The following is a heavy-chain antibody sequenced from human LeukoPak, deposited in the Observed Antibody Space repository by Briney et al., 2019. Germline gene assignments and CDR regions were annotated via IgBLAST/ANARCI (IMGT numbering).Heavy chain of an antibody. Sequence: SVKVSCKASGYTFTGYYMHWVRQAPGQGLEWMGWINPNSAGTNYAQKFQGRVTMTRDTSISTAYMGLSRLRSDDTAVYYCARSTPPYYYGSGTEGDAFDIWGQGTMVTVSS. J-gene: IGHJ3*02. CDR1: GYTFTGYY. CDR3: ARSTPPYYYGSGTEGDAFDI. D-gene: IGHD3-10*01. V-gene: IGHV1-2*02. CDR2: INPNSAGT.